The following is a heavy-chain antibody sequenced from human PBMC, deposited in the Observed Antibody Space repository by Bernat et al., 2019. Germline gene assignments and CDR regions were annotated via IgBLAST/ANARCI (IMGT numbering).Heavy chain of an antibody. CDR1: GGSISSSSYY. V-gene: IGHV4-39*01. CDR2: IYYSGST. D-gene: IGHD4-17*01. CDR3: ARRRDYRHAFDI. J-gene: IGHJ3*02. Sequence: QLQLQESGPGLVKPSETLSLTCTVSGGSISSSSYYWGWIRQPPGKGLEWIGSIYYSGSTYYNPSLKSRVTISVDTSKNQFSLKLSSVTAADTAVYYCARRRDYRHAFDIWGQGTMVTVSS.